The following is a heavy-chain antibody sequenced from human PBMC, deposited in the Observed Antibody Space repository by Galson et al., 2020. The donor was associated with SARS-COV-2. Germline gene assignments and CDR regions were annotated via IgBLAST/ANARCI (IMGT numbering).Heavy chain of an antibody. CDR3: AKDLTYFVVVPAASSFDP. CDR2: ISYDGSNK. J-gene: IGHJ5*02. Sequence: GGSLRLSCAASGFTFSSYGMHWVRQAPGKGLEWVAVISYDGSNKYYADSVKGRFTISRDNPKNTLYLQMNSLRAEDTAVYYCAKDLTYFVVVPAASSFDPWGQGTLVTVSS. V-gene: IGHV3-30*18. CDR1: GFTFSSYG. D-gene: IGHD2-2*01.